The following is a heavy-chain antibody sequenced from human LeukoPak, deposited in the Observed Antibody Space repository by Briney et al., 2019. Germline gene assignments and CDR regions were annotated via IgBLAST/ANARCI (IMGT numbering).Heavy chain of an antibody. D-gene: IGHD5-12*01. J-gene: IGHJ3*02. Sequence: GGSLRLSCVGSGFTFSGQYMSWVRQAPGNGLEWVANIRPDSSAKMYVDSVKGRFSISRDNAKNEVFLQMDSLRVDDSAVYYCARAPVGYHKAFDIWGQGTMVTVSS. CDR1: GFTFSGQY. V-gene: IGHV3-7*03. CDR3: ARAPVGYHKAFDI. CDR2: IRPDSSAK.